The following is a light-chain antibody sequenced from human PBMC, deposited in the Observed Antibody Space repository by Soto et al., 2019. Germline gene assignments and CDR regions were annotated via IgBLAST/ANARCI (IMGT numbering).Light chain of an antibody. CDR1: SSDFGAYNL. V-gene: IGLV2-11*01. CDR2: YIS. CDR3: CSSAGTFTWV. J-gene: IGLJ7*01. Sequence: QSALTQPRSVSGSPGQSVTISCTGTSSDFGAYNLVSWYQQYPGKAPKLMIYYISERPPGVPDRFSGSKSGNTASLTISGLQAEDEADYYCCSSAGTFTWVFGGGTQLTVL.